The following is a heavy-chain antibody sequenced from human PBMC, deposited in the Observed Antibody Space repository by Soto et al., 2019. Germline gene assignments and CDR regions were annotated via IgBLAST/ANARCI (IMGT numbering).Heavy chain of an antibody. V-gene: IGHV6-1*01. Sequence: PSQTLSLTCAISGDSVSSNSAAWNWIRQSPSRGLEWLGRTYYRSKWYNDYAVSVKSRITINPDTSKNQFSLQLNSVTPEDTAVYYCAREYYYDSGVRDDAFDIWGQGTMVTVSS. D-gene: IGHD3-22*01. CDR1: GDSVSSNSAA. CDR2: TYYRSKWYN. J-gene: IGHJ3*02. CDR3: AREYYYDSGVRDDAFDI.